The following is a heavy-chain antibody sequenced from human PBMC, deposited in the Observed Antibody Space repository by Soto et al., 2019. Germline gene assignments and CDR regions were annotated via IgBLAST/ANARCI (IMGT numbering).Heavy chain of an antibody. Sequence: QLQLQESGSGLVNPSQTLSLTCTVSDVSSRTGGYSWNWLRQPPGKAPAWIGYVYQRGRAFYNPSLETRVSISLDKSKRQFFLTLISVTAADTAVYYCARSAQLYFREPSFDSLGQGILVTVSS. V-gene: IGHV4-30-2*01. CDR2: VYQRGRA. CDR3: ARSAQLYFREPSFDS. CDR1: DVSSRTGGYS. D-gene: IGHD1-1*01. J-gene: IGHJ4*02.